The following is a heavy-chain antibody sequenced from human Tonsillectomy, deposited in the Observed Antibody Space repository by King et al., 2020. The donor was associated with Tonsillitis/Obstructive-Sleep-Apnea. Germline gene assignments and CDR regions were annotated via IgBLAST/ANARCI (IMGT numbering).Heavy chain of an antibody. D-gene: IGHD3-10*01. CDR1: VGSFSGYY. CDR3: ARDKLITMVQGDAFEI. V-gene: IGHV4-34*01. J-gene: IGHJ3*02. CDR2: INHSGST. Sequence: VQLQQWGAVLLKPSETLSLTCAVYVGSFSGYYWNLIRQPPGEGLEWIGEINHSGSTNYNPSLKSRVTISLDTSKNQFSLKLSSVTAADTAVYYCARDKLITMVQGDAFEIWGQGTMVTVSS.